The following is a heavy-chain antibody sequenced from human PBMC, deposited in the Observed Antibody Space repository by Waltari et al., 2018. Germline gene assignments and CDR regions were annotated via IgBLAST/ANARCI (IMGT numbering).Heavy chain of an antibody. CDR1: GFTFSSYG. CDR2: IRYDGSNR. CDR3: AKTGRFLGVYYNSMDV. D-gene: IGHD3-3*01. Sequence: QVQLVESGRGVVRPGGSLRLSCAASGFTFSSYGMHWVRQAPGKGLEWVAFIRYDGSNRYYADSVKGRFTISRDNSKNTLYLQMNSLRGEDTAVYYCAKTGRFLGVYYNSMDVWGKGTTVTISS. J-gene: IGHJ6*03. V-gene: IGHV3-30*02.